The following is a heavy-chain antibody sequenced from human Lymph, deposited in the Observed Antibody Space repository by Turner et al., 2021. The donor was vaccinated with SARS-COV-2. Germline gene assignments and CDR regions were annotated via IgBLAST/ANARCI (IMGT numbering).Heavy chain of an antibody. V-gene: IGHV3-9*01. J-gene: IGHJ6*02. CDR1: GFTFDEYV. Sequence: EVQLVESGGGLVQPGRYLRLSCAASGFTFDEYVMHWVRQAPGKGLEWVSGISWNSGSIGDADSVKGRFTISRDNAKNSLYLQMNSLRAEDTALYYCAKGRRFGMDVWGQGTTVTVSS. CDR2: ISWNSGSI. CDR3: AKGRRFGMDV.